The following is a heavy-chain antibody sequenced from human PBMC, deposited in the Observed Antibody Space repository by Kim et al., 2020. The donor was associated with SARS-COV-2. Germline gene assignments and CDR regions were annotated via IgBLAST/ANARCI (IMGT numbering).Heavy chain of an antibody. V-gene: IGHV1-24*01. CDR1: GYTLTELS. CDR3: AAGYLWFGELFPDY. CDR2: FDPEDGET. J-gene: IGHJ4*02. Sequence: ASVKVSCKVSGYTLTELSMHWVRQAPGKGLEWMGGFDPEDGETIYAQKFQGIVTMTEDTSTDTAYMELSSLRSEDTAVYYCAAGYLWFGELFPDYWGQGTLVTVSS. D-gene: IGHD3-10*01.